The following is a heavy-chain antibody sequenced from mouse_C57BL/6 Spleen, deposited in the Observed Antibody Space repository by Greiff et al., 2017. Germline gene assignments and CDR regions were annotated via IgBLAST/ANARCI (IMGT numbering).Heavy chain of an antibody. CDR1: GYTFTSYW. CDR2: IHPNSGST. J-gene: IGHJ3*01. Sequence: QVQLQQPGAELVKPGASVKLSCKASGYTFTSYWMHWVKQRPGQGLEWIGMIHPNSGSTNYNEKFKSKATLTVDKSTSTAYMQLSSLTSEDSAVYYCAGLYYDYDGFAYWGQGTLVTVSA. V-gene: IGHV1-64*01. CDR3: AGLYYDYDGFAY. D-gene: IGHD2-4*01.